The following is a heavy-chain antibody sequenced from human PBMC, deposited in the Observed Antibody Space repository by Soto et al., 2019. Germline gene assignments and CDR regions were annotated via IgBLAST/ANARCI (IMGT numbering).Heavy chain of an antibody. J-gene: IGHJ4*02. Sequence: RRLSCAASGFTFNHYAMYWVRQAPGKGLEWVALIWYDGGSKYYADSVRGRFTISRDISKNTLYLQMNSLRTEDTAVYYCARDGDPTTAITEIEYWGQGTLVTVSS. CDR1: GFTFNHYA. D-gene: IGHD2-21*02. CDR2: IWYDGGSK. CDR3: ARDGDPTTAITEIEY. V-gene: IGHV3-33*01.